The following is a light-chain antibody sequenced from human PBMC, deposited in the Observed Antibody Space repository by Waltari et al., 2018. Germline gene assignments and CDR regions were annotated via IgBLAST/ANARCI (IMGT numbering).Light chain of an antibody. CDR3: QQYYSYPYT. CDR2: AAS. V-gene: IGKV1-8*01. Sequence: AIRMTQSPSSFSASTGDRVTITCRASQGISSYLAWYKPKPGKAPKLLIYAASTLQSGVPSRFSVSGSGTDFTLTISCLQSEDFATYYCQQYYSYPYTFGQGTKLEIK. CDR1: QGISSY. J-gene: IGKJ2*01.